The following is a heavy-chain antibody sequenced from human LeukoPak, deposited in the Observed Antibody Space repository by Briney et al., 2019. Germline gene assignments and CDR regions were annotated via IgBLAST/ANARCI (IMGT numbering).Heavy chain of an antibody. V-gene: IGHV3-23*01. CDR2: ISGSGGST. CDR1: GFTFSSYS. D-gene: IGHD3-10*01. J-gene: IGHJ4*02. CDR3: ANPITMVRGATGAFDY. Sequence: GGSLRLSCAASGFTFSSYSMNWVRQAPGKGLEWVSAISGSGGSTYYADSVKGRFTISRDNSKNTLYLQMNSLRAEDTAVYYCANPITMVRGATGAFDYWGQGTLVTVSS.